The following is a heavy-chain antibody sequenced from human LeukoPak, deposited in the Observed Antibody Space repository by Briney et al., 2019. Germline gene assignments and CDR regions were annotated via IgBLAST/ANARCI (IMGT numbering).Heavy chain of an antibody. Sequence: SETLSLTCTVSGGSISSGDYYWSWIRQPPGKGLEWIGYIYYSGSTYYNPSLKSRVTISVDTSKNQFSLKLSSVTAADTAVYYCTRLMYYYDSSGNSPDYWGQGTLVTVSS. J-gene: IGHJ4*02. CDR2: IYYSGST. CDR1: GGSISSGDYY. CDR3: TRLMYYYDSSGNSPDY. D-gene: IGHD3-22*01. V-gene: IGHV4-30-4*01.